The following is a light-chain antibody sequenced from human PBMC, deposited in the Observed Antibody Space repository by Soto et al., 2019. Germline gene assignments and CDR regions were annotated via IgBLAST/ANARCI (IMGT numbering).Light chain of an antibody. CDR3: SSYTSSSIV. CDR1: SSDVGGYNY. J-gene: IGLJ1*01. CDR2: EVS. Sequence: QSALTQPASVSGSPGQSITISCTGTSSDVGGYNYVSWYQQHPGKAPKLTIYEVSNRPSGVSNRFSGSKSGNTASLTISGLQAEDEADYYCSSYTSSSIVFGTGTKVTVL. V-gene: IGLV2-14*01.